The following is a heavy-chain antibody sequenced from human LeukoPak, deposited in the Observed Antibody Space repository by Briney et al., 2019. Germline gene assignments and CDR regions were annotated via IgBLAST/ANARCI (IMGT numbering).Heavy chain of an antibody. CDR1: GFTVSSNS. CDR2: IYSDNT. V-gene: IGHV3-66*03. D-gene: IGHD4-17*01. Sequence: GGSLRLSCTVSGFTVSSNSMSWVRQAPGKGLEWVSFIYSDNTHYSDSVKGRFTISRDNSKNTLYLQMNSLRAEDTAVYYCAKDGVSGDYVTWYFDYWGQGTLVTVSS. J-gene: IGHJ4*02. CDR3: AKDGVSGDYVTWYFDY.